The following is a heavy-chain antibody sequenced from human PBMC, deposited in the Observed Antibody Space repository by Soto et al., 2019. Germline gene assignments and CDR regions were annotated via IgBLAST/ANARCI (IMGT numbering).Heavy chain of an antibody. Sequence: GASVKVCCKASGYTFTSYDINWVRQATGRGLEWMGWMNPNSGNTGYAQKFQGRVTMTRNTSISTAYMELSSLRSEDTAVYYCARVVYYYDSSGYYLSFDYWGQGTLVTVSS. D-gene: IGHD3-22*01. CDR3: ARVVYYYDSSGYYLSFDY. CDR1: GYTFTSYD. J-gene: IGHJ4*02. V-gene: IGHV1-8*01. CDR2: MNPNSGNT.